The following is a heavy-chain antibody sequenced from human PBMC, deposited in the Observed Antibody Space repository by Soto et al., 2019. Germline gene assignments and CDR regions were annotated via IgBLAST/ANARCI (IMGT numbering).Heavy chain of an antibody. CDR3: ARWNVRRFDY. D-gene: IGHD1-1*01. J-gene: IGHJ4*02. CDR2: VHYTGSI. V-gene: IGHV4-59*08. CDR1: GGSINSDY. Sequence: PSETLSLTCTVSGGSINSDYWMWIRQPPGKGLEWIGYVHYTGSINYNPSLKGRVTISLDTSKNQFSLKLNSVTAADTAVYYCARWNVRRFDYWGQGALVTVSS.